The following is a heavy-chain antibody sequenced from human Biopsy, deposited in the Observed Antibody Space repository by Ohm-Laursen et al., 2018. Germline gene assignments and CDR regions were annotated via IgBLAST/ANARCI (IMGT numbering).Heavy chain of an antibody. J-gene: IGHJ6*02. CDR2: INHSGHT. CDR3: ARDRIAYCTATSCDNFGLDV. D-gene: IGHD2-8*02. Sequence: TLSLTCTVSSASINLYYWGWIRQSPGKGLEWIGYINHSGHTNYNPSLKSRLTMSVDTSKNQFSLKLTSVTAADTAVYYCARDRIAYCTATSCDNFGLDVWAKGPRSPSP. CDR1: SASINLYY. V-gene: IGHV4-59*01.